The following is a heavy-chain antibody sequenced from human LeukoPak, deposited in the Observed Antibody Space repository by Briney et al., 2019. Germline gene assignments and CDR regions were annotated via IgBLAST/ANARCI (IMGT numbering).Heavy chain of an antibody. CDR2: ISSSSTI. J-gene: IGHJ6*03. Sequence: PGGSLRLSCAASGFTFSSYSMNWVRQAPGKGLEWVSYISSSSTIYYADSVKGRFTISRDNAKNSLYLQMNSLRAEDTAVYYCARAGYSSSWYTGIYYYYYYMDVWGKGTTVTVSS. CDR1: GFTFSSYS. V-gene: IGHV3-48*01. D-gene: IGHD6-13*01. CDR3: ARAGYSSSWYTGIYYYYYYMDV.